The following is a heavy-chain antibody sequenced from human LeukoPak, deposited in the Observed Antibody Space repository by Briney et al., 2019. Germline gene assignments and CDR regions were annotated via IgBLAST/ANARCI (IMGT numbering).Heavy chain of an antibody. CDR1: GGSISSGGYY. J-gene: IGHJ4*02. D-gene: IGHD6-13*01. V-gene: IGHV4-30-2*01. CDR3: AREPWGVAAAGTDY. CDR2: IYHSGST. Sequence: PSQTLSLTCTVSGGSISSGGYYWSWIRQPPGKGLEWIGYIYHSGSTYYNPSLKSRVTISVDRSKNQFSLKLSSVTAADTAVYYCAREPWGVAAAGTDYWGQGTLVTVSS.